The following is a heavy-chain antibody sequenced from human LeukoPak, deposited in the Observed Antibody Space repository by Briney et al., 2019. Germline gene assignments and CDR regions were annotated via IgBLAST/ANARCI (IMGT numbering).Heavy chain of an antibody. V-gene: IGHV3-21*01. Sequence: GGSLRLSCAASGFTFSSYSMNWVRQAPGKGLEWVSSISSSSSYIYYADSVKGRFTISRDNAKNSLYLRMNSLRAEDTAVYYCARDPRGYSYGYGFDYWGQGTLVTVSS. CDR1: GFTFSSYS. CDR2: ISSSSSYI. D-gene: IGHD5-18*01. J-gene: IGHJ4*02. CDR3: ARDPRGYSYGYGFDY.